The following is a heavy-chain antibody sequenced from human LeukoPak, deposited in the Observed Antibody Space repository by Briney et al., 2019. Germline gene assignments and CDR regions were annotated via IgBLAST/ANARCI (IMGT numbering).Heavy chain of an antibody. J-gene: IGHJ4*02. D-gene: IGHD3-22*01. CDR2: ISSSGGST. CDR1: GFTFSSYA. Sequence: PGGSLRLSCAASGFTFSSYAMSWVRQAPGEGLEWVSTISSSGGSTYYADSVKGRFTISRDNSKNTLYLQMNSLRAEDTAVYYCASSLWDSSGYWGQGTLVTVSS. V-gene: IGHV3-23*01. CDR3: ASSLWDSSGY.